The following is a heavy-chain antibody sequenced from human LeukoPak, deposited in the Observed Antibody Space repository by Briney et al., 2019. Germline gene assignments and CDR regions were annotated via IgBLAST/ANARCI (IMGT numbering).Heavy chain of an antibody. V-gene: IGHV1-18*01. J-gene: IGHJ4*01. CDR3: ARDNDKVVDH. D-gene: IGHD1-1*01. CDR1: GYTFSNYG. CDR2: ITAYNGNR. Sequence: ASVKVSCKTSGYTFSNYGISWVRQAPGQGLEWMGWITAYNGNRLYAQRFQGRITLATDTSTSTSYMELRSLEYDDTAIYYCARDNDKVVDHWGQGTLVTVSS.